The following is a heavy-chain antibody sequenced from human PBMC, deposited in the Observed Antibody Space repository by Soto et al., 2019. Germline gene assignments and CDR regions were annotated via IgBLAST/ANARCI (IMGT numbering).Heavy chain of an antibody. V-gene: IGHV5-51*01. CDR1: GYSFTSYW. CDR3: ERSGRREAGNMYYYYGMDV. Sequence: PGESLKISCTGSGYSFTSYWIGWVRQMPGKGLEWMGIIYPGDSDTRYSPSFQGQVTISADKSISTAYLQWSSLKASDTAMYYCERSGRREAGNMYYYYGMDVWGQGTTVTVSS. CDR2: IYPGDSDT. J-gene: IGHJ6*02. D-gene: IGHD6-13*01.